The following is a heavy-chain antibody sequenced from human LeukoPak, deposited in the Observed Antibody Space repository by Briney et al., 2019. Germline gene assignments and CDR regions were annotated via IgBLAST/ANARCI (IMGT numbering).Heavy chain of an antibody. CDR1: GFTFSTYN. J-gene: IGHJ6*04. CDR2: IKGIGPTT. Sequence: GGSLRLSCEASGFTFSTYNMNWVRQAPGKGLEWVSTIKGIGPTTYYADSVKGRFIISRDNAKNSLYLQMNSLRAEDTAVYYCAELGITMIGGVWGKGTTVTISS. D-gene: IGHD3-10*02. V-gene: IGHV3-48*04. CDR3: AELGITMIGGV.